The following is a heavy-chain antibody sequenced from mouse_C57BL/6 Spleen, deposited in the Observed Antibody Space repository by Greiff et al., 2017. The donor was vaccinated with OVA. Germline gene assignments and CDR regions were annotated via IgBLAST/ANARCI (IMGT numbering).Heavy chain of an antibody. CDR1: GYTFTDYY. CDR2: INPNNGGT. J-gene: IGHJ4*01. CDR3: ARKGLRREAMDY. D-gene: IGHD2-4*01. Sequence: EVQLQQSGPELVKPGASVKISCKASGYTFTDYYMNWVKQSHGKSLEWIGDINPNNGGTSYNQKFKGKATLTVDKSSSTAYMELRSLTSEDSAVYYCARKGLRREAMDYWGQGTSVTVSS. V-gene: IGHV1-26*01.